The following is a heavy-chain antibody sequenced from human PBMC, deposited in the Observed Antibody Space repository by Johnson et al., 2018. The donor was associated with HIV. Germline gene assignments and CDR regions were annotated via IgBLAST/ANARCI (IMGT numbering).Heavy chain of an antibody. V-gene: IGHV3-30*04. Sequence: QVQLVESGGGVVQPGKSLRLSCAASGFTFSSYAIHWVRQAPGKGLEWVAIIAYDGSKKYYADSVKGRFTISRDNSKNTLYLQMNSLRAEDTAMYYCARGMWIPEIDAIDIWGQGTMVTVSS. CDR1: GFTFSSYA. J-gene: IGHJ3*02. CDR3: ARGMWIPEIDAIDI. D-gene: IGHD5-18*01. CDR2: IAYDGSKK.